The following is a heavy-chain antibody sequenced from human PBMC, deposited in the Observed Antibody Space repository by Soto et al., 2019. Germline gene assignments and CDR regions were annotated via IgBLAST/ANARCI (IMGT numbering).Heavy chain of an antibody. CDR1: GFTFSNAW. J-gene: IGHJ6*02. V-gene: IGHV3-15*01. Sequence: EVQLVESGGGLIKPGGSLRLSCAASGFTFSNAWMSWVRQAPGKGVEWVGRIKSKTHGGTTDYAAPVKGRFTISRDDSKNTLYLQMNSLKAEDTAVYYCSTDSRFLEWSSYYYGMDVWGQGTTVTVSS. CDR2: IKSKTHGGTT. CDR3: STDSRFLEWSSYYYGMDV. D-gene: IGHD3-3*01.